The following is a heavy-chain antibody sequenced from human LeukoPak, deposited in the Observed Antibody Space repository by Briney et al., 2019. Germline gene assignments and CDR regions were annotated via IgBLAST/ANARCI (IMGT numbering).Heavy chain of an antibody. J-gene: IGHJ4*02. CDR1: GYTFTGYY. CDR3: ARGDTEVLIGPTEYYFDY. CDR2: INPNTDDT. V-gene: IGHV1-2*02. Sequence: ASVKASCKASGYTFTGYYMHWVRQAPRQGLEWMGWINPNTDDTKYAQKSQDKATMHKNTPITTVYMDLNSLTSDDPPLNYVARGDTEVLIGPTEYYFDYWGQGTLVTV. D-gene: IGHD2-15*01.